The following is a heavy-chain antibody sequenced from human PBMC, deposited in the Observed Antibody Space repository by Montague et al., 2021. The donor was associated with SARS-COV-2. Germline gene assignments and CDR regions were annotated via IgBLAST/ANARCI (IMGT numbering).Heavy chain of an antibody. V-gene: IGHV1-8*01. Sequence: SVKVSCKASGYTFTNYDIKWVRQPTGQGLEWMGWMNPKSGGSGYAQKFEGRVTMTRNTSITTAYLELSNLRSEDTAVYYCARGPYYYDSGIRKEAFDIWGQGTLVIVSS. CDR1: GYTFTNYD. J-gene: IGHJ3*02. D-gene: IGHD3-10*01. CDR3: ARGPYYYDSGIRKEAFDI. CDR2: MNPKSGGS.